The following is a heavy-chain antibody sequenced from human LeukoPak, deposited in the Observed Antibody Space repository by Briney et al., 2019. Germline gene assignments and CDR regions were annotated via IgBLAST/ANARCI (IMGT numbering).Heavy chain of an antibody. CDR3: ARDWASSGSNQVDY. Sequence: SQTLSLTCTVSGGSISSGDYYWSWIRQPPGKGLEWIGYIYYSGSTYYNPSLKSRVTISIDTSRNQFSLKLSSVTAADTAVYYCARDWASSGSNQVDYWGQGTLVTVSS. V-gene: IGHV4-30-4*08. D-gene: IGHD3-22*01. CDR1: GGSISSGDYY. CDR2: IYYSGST. J-gene: IGHJ4*02.